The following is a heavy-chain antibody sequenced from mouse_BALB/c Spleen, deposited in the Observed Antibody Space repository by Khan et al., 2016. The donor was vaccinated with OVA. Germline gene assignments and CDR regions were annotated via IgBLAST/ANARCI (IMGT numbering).Heavy chain of an antibody. J-gene: IGHJ2*01. Sequence: VQLKQSGPELVRPGASVKISCKASGYSFTGYFMNWVMKSHGKSLEWIGRINLQFVETFYNKRFKDKATLTVDESSSTAHMELRSLASEDSAVYYCTRIYRSDFDYWGQGTTLTVSS. CDR1: GYSFTGYF. CDR2: INLQFVET. CDR3: TRIYRSDFDY. D-gene: IGHD1-1*01. V-gene: IGHV1-20*02.